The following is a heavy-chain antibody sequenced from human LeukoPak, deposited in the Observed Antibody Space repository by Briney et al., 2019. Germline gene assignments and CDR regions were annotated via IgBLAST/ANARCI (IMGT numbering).Heavy chain of an antibody. D-gene: IGHD6-19*01. CDR3: ARESESSGWYDY. J-gene: IGHJ4*02. Sequence: PGGSLRLSCAAPGFMSHDYAIHWVRQAPGKGLEWVSLISGDGGSTFYADSVKGRFTISRDNSKNSLYLQINSLRSDDTALYYCARESESSGWYDYWGQGTLVTVSS. V-gene: IGHV3-43*02. CDR2: ISGDGGST. CDR1: GFMSHDYA.